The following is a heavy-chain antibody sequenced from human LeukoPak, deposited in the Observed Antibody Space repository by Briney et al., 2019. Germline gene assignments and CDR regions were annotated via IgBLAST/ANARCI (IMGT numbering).Heavy chain of an antibody. CDR3: TRGGYGGPRVAFDY. CDR2: INPSGSRT. CDR1: GYTFTNFY. J-gene: IGHJ4*02. V-gene: IGHV1-46*01. Sequence: ASVKVSCMSSGYTFTNFYMHWLRQAPGQGLEWMGLINPSGSRTWFSEKFQGRIILTRDMSTSTDYMELSSLRSEDTAVYYCTRGGYGGPRVAFDYWGQGTLVTVSS. D-gene: IGHD1-1*01.